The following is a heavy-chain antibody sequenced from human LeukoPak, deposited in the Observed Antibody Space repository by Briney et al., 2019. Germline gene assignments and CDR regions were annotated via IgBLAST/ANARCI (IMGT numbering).Heavy chain of an antibody. V-gene: IGHV3-21*04. CDR2: ISSGSSAI. J-gene: IGHJ4*02. CDR1: GFTFTTYS. CDR3: AKYTTGEDRANYFDY. Sequence: GGSLRLSCEASGFTFTTYSMTWVRQAPGKGLEWVSIISSGSSAIFSADALKGRFTISRDDAKNLLYLDMNSLRAEDTAVYYCAKYTTGEDRANYFDYWGQGTLVTVSS. D-gene: IGHD2-2*02.